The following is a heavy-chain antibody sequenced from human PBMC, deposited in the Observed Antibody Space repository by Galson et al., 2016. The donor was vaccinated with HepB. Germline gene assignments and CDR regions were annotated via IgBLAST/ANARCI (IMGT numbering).Heavy chain of an antibody. J-gene: IGHJ6*03. CDR2: IWPGASNE. CDR3: AKEGHYGGHFYMDV. CDR1: AFTFSCCG. Sequence: SLRLSCAAPAFTFSCCGMHWVRQAPGKGLEWVAVIWPGASNEKYADAVKGRFTISRDNSKNTVYLQMNNLRVEDTAVYYCAKEGHYGGHFYMDVWGEGTTVTVSS. V-gene: IGHV3-33*06. D-gene: IGHD4-17*01.